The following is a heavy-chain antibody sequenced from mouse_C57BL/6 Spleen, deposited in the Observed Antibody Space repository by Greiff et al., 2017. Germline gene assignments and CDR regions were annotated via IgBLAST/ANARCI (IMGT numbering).Heavy chain of an antibody. Sequence: VQLQQSGAELARPGASVKLSCKASGYTFTSYGISWVKQRTGQGLEWIGEIYPRSGNTYYNEKFKGKATLTADKSSSTAYMELRSLTSEDSAVYFCAVYYSNYWFAYWGQGTLVTVSA. CDR3: AVYYSNYWFAY. D-gene: IGHD2-5*01. J-gene: IGHJ3*01. CDR2: IYPRSGNT. CDR1: GYTFTSYG. V-gene: IGHV1-81*01.